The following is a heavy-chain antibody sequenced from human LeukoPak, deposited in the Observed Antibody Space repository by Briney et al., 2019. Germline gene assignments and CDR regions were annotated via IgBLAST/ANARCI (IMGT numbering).Heavy chain of an antibody. CDR3: AKASGYSFGFLEY. CDR1: GFTFDDYA. CDR2: IGWNSGSR. Sequence: GGSLRLSCVASGFTFDDYAMHWVRQAPGKGLEWVSNIGWNSGSRDYADSVKGRFTISRDNAKNSLYLQMNSLRPEDTALYYCAKASGYSFGFLEYWGQGTPVTVSS. D-gene: IGHD5-18*01. J-gene: IGHJ4*02. V-gene: IGHV3-9*01.